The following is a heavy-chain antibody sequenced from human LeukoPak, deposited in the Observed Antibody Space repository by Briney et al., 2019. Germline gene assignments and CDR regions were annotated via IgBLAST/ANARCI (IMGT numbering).Heavy chain of an antibody. CDR2: ISSNSSYI. V-gene: IGHV3-21*01. J-gene: IGHJ4*02. D-gene: IGHD2-2*02. CDR3: ARDRVGAAISPYYFDY. CDR1: GFTFSSYS. Sequence: GGSLRLSCAASGFTFSSYSMNWVRQAPGKGLEWVSSISSNSSYIYCADSVKGRFTISRDNAKNSLYLQMNSLRAEDTAVYYCARDRVGAAISPYYFDYWGQGTLVTVSS.